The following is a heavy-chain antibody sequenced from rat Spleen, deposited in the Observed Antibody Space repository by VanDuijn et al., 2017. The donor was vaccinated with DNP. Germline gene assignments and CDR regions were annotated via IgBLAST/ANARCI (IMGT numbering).Heavy chain of an antibody. Sequence: EVLLQESGPGLVKPSQSLSLTCSVTFYSITSSYGWNWIRKFPGNKLEWMGYINSAGSSNYNPPLKSQISITRDTSKNPFFLQLTSVTTEDTATYYCARWGSYTLDYWGQGVMVTVSS. J-gene: IGHJ2*01. V-gene: IGHV3-3*01. CDR2: INSAGSS. CDR3: ARWGSYTLDY. CDR1: FYSITSSYG. D-gene: IGHD1-2*01.